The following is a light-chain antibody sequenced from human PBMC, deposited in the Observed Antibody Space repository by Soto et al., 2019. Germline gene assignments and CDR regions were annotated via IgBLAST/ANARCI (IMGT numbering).Light chain of an antibody. V-gene: IGKV3-20*01. CDR2: GAS. CDR1: QSLSSSS. Sequence: EVVLPQSPGTLSISPGDRATLSCRASQSLSSSSVAWYQQKPGQAPRLLISGASSRAADIPDRFSGSGSGTDFTLTINRLEPEDFAVYYCQQYDSSPRTFGQGSNVDI. CDR3: QQYDSSPRT. J-gene: IGKJ1*01.